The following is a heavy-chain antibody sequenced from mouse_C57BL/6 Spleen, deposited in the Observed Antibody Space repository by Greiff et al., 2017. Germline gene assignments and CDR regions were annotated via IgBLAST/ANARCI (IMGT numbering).Heavy chain of an antibody. CDR1: GYTFTSYW. D-gene: IGHD1-1*01. J-gene: IGHJ1*03. CDR3: ARRGYYYGSSSYWYFDV. Sequence: QVQLQQSGAELVKPGASVKMSCKASGYTFTSYWITWVKQRPGQGLEWIGDIYPGSGSTNYNEKFKSKATLTVDTSSSTAYMQLSSLTSEDSAVYYCARRGYYYGSSSYWYFDVWGTGTTVTVSS. CDR2: IYPGSGST. V-gene: IGHV1-55*01.